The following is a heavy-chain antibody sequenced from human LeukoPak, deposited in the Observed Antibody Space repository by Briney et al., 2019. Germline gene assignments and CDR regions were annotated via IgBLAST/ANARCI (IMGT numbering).Heavy chain of an antibody. CDR2: LSSTGRT. CDR1: GDSISKTGYY. D-gene: IGHD3-3*01. Sequence: PSETLSLTCSVAGDSISKTGYYWGWIRQPPGKGLEWIGHLSSTGRTYYNSSLKSRVTVSGDASNNQVSLTLTSVTAADTAVYYSVRLSSTFFGVVIQIDPWGQGTLVTVSS. V-gene: IGHV4-39*01. J-gene: IGHJ5*02. CDR3: VRLSSTFFGVVIQIDP.